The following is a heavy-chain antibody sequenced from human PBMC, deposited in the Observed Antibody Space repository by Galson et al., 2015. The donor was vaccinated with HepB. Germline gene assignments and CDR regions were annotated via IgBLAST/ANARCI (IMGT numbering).Heavy chain of an antibody. V-gene: IGHV3-30*18. Sequence: SLRLSCAASGFTFSSYGMHWVRQAPGKGLEWVAVISYDGSNKYYADSVKGRFTISRDNSKNTLYLQMNSLRAEDTAVYYCAKDLMSVYGDIGFDYWGQGTLVTVSS. CDR3: AKDLMSVYGDIGFDY. J-gene: IGHJ4*02. D-gene: IGHD4-17*01. CDR1: GFTFSSYG. CDR2: ISYDGSNK.